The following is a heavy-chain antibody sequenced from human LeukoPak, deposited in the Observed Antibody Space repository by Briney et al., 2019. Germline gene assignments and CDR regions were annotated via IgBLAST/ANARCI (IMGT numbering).Heavy chain of an antibody. CDR3: ARGQPHDYGDYGANFDY. Sequence: GGSLRLSCAASGFTFCSYSMNWVRQAPGKGLEWVSSISSSSSYIYYADSVRGRFTISRDNAKNSQYLQMNSLRAEDTAVYYCARGQPHDYGDYGANFDYWGQGTLVTVSS. CDR1: GFTFCSYS. CDR2: ISSSSSYI. D-gene: IGHD4-17*01. V-gene: IGHV3-21*01. J-gene: IGHJ4*02.